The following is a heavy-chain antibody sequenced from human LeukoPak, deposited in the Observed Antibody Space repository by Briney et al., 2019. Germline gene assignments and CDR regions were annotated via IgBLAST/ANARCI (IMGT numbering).Heavy chain of an antibody. CDR1: GFTFSNYW. CDR3: ARGSPSYWALSY. J-gene: IGHJ4*02. Sequence: GGSLRLSCAASGFTFSNYWMHWVRQAPGKGLVWVSRINGNGSTTNYADSVQGRFTISRDNAKNTLYLQMNSLRTEDTAVYYCARGSPSYWALSYWGPGILVTVSS. D-gene: IGHD2/OR15-2a*01. V-gene: IGHV3-74*01. CDR2: INGNGSTT.